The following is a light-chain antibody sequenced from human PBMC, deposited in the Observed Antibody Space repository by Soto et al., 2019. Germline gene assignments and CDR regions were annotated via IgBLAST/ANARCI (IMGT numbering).Light chain of an antibody. V-gene: IGKV1-5*01. CDR2: DAS. CDR1: QSISSW. Sequence: DIQMTLSPSTLSASVGDRVTITCRASQSISSWLAWYQQKPGKAPKLLIYDASSLESGVPSRFSGSGSGTEFTLTISSLQPDDFATYYCQQYNSYSLLTFGGGTKVDIK. J-gene: IGKJ4*01. CDR3: QQYNSYSLLT.